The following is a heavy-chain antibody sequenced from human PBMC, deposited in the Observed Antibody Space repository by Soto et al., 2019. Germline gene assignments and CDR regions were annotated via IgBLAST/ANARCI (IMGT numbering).Heavy chain of an antibody. CDR1: GFTFSSYG. Sequence: GGSLRLSCAASGFTFSSYGMHWVRQAPGKGLEWVAVISYDGSNKYYADSVKGRFTISRDNSKNTLYLQMNSLRAEDTAVYYCAKDNLAQIASKGYYYYYGMDVWGQGTTVTV. V-gene: IGHV3-30*18. CDR3: AKDNLAQIASKGYYYYYGMDV. J-gene: IGHJ6*02. CDR2: ISYDGSNK.